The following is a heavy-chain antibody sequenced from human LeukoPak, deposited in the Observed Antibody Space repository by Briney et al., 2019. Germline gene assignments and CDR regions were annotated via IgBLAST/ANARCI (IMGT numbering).Heavy chain of an antibody. CDR1: GFTFSDYA. CDR2: ITFDGSNK. D-gene: IGHD7-27*01. V-gene: IGHV3-30-3*01. Sequence: PGGSLRLSCAASGFTFSDYAMHWVRQAPGKGLEWVAAITFDGSNKYYGDSMEGPFTISRDNSKNTLYLQMNSLRAEDTAVYYCARDVTGELSRHYGMDVWGQGTTVTVSS. CDR3: ARDVTGELSRHYGMDV. J-gene: IGHJ6*02.